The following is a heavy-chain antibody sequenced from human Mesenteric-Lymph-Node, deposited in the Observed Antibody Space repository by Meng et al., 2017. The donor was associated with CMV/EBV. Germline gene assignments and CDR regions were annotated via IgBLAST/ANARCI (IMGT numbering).Heavy chain of an antibody. Sequence: SGYNFNIYGINWVRKAPGQGLEWLGWLSGYDGQTKYAQKFKGRVTLTTDTATSTAYMELRSLNSDDTAVYYCARDPHEFWSSYFFDLWGQGTLVTVSS. CDR3: ARDPHEFWSSYFFDL. V-gene: IGHV1-18*01. CDR1: GYNFNIYG. CDR2: LSGYDGQT. D-gene: IGHD3-3*01. J-gene: IGHJ5*02.